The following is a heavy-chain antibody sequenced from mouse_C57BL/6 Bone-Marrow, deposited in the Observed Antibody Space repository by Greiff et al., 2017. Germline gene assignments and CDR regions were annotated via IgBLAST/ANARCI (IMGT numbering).Heavy chain of an antibody. CDR2: INPNNGGT. Sequence: VQLQQSGPELVKPGASVKISCKASGYTFTDYYMNWVKQSHGKSLEWIGDINPNNGGTSYNQKFKGKATLTVDKSSSTAYMQLSSLTSEDSAVYYCAREDYYYGSSYYAMDYWGQGTSVTVSS. J-gene: IGHJ4*01. CDR3: AREDYYYGSSYYAMDY. D-gene: IGHD1-1*01. V-gene: IGHV1-26*01. CDR1: GYTFTDYY.